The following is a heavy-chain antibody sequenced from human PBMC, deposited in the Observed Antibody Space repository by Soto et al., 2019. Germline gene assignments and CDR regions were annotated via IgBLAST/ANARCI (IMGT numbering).Heavy chain of an antibody. J-gene: IGHJ4*02. V-gene: IGHV1-18*01. CDR2: ISAYNGNT. D-gene: IGHD3-9*01. CDR1: GYTFTSYG. Sequence: ASVKVSCKAAGYTFTSYGISLVRQAPGQGLEWMGWISAYNGNTNYAQKFQGRVTITADESTSTAYMELSSLRSEDTAVYYCARDFGFLTGYSHYFDYWGQGTLVTVSS. CDR3: ARDFGFLTGYSHYFDY.